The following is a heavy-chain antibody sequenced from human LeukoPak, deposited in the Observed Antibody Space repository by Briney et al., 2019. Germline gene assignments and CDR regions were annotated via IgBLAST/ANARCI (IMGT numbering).Heavy chain of an antibody. CDR2: IYYSGNT. CDR1: GGSISSYY. CDR3: ARDPRGVRGLIGGFDI. J-gene: IGHJ3*02. V-gene: IGHV4-59*01. Sequence: SETLSLTCTVSGGSISSYYWSWIRQPPGEGLEWIGYIYYSGNTNYNPSLKSRVTISVDTSKNQFSLKLRSVTAADRAVYYCARDPRGVRGLIGGFDIWGQGTMVTVSS. D-gene: IGHD3-10*01.